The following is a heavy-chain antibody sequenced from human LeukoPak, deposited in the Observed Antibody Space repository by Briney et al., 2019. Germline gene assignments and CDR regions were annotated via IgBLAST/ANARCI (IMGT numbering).Heavy chain of an antibody. CDR1: GFTFSSYA. Sequence: GGSLRLSCAASGFTFSSYAMSWVRQAPGKGLEWVSAISGSGGTTYYADSVKGRFTISRDNSKNTLYLQMTSLRADDTAVYYCAKFEEMATINPFDYWGQGTLVKVSS. D-gene: IGHD5-24*01. V-gene: IGHV3-23*01. CDR3: AKFEEMATINPFDY. J-gene: IGHJ4*02. CDR2: ISGSGGTT.